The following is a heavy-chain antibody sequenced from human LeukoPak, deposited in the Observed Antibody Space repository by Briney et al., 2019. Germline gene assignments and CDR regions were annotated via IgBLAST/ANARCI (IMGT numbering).Heavy chain of an antibody. CDR2: ISPSGGST. D-gene: IGHD5-24*01. V-gene: IGHV1-46*01. CDR1: GGTFSSYA. J-gene: IGHJ5*02. CDR3: ARDNSVRDEAWWFNP. Sequence: ASVKVSCKASGGTFSSYAISWVRQAPGQGPEWMGVISPSGGSTTYVQKFQGRVTLTRDMSTSTDYLELSSLRSEDTAVYYCARDNSVRDEAWWFNPWGQGTLVTVSS.